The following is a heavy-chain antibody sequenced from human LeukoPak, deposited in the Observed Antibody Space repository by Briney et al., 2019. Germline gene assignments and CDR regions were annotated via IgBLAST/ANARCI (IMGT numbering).Heavy chain of an antibody. CDR1: GFTFSSYW. Sequence: PGGSLRLSCAASGFTFSSYWMSWVRQAPGKGLEWVANIKQDGSEKYYVDSVKGRFTISRDNAKNSLYLQMNSLRAEDMALYYCAKASGWYYGAFDIWGQGTMVTVSS. CDR3: AKASGWYYGAFDI. D-gene: IGHD6-19*01. V-gene: IGHV3-7*03. CDR2: IKQDGSEK. J-gene: IGHJ3*02.